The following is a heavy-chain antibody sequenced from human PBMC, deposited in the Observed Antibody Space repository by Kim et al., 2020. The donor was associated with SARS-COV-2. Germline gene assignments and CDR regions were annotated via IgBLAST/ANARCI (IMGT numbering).Heavy chain of an antibody. V-gene: IGHV1-18*01. J-gene: IGHJ5*02. D-gene: IGHD6-13*01. CDR1: GYTFTSYG. CDR3: ARRSSSWYPNWFDP. Sequence: ASVKVSCKASGYTFTSYGISWVRQAPGQGLEWMGWISAYNGNTNYAQKLQGRVTLTTDTSTGTAYMELRSLRSDDTAVYYCARRSSSWYPNWFDPWGQGTLVTVSS. CDR2: ISAYNGNT.